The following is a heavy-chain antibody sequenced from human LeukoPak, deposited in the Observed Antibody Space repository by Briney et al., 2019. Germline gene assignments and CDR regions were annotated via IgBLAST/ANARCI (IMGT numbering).Heavy chain of an antibody. CDR1: GFTFSSYW. CDR2: IKQDGSEK. J-gene: IGHJ6*03. Sequence: SGGSLRLSCAASGFTFSSYWMSWVRQAPGKGLEWVANIKQDGSEKYYVDSVKGRFTISRDNAKNSLYLQMNSLRAEDTAVYYCARGYCSSTSCYNPDLFYYYYYMDVWGKGTTVTVSS. D-gene: IGHD2-2*02. CDR3: ARGYCSSTSCYNPDLFYYYYYMDV. V-gene: IGHV3-7*01.